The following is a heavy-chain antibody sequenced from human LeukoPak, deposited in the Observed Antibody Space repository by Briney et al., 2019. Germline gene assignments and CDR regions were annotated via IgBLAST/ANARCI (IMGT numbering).Heavy chain of an antibody. CDR1: GFTFSSYS. Sequence: GGSLRLSCAASGFTFSSYSMNWVRQAPGKGLEWVSSISSSSSYIYYADSVKGRFTISRDNAKNSLYLQMDSLRAEDTAVYYCARAPAAAGPRPDHFDYWGQGTLVTVSS. V-gene: IGHV3-21*01. J-gene: IGHJ4*02. CDR3: ARAPAAAGPRPDHFDY. D-gene: IGHD6-13*01. CDR2: ISSSSSYI.